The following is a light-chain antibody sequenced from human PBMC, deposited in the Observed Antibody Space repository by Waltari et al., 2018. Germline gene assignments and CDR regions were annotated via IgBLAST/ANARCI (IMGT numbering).Light chain of an antibody. CDR3: QHLNSYPPLT. CDR1: QGISTY. CDR2: GAS. J-gene: IGKJ4*01. V-gene: IGKV1-9*01. Sequence: DIQLTQSPSFLSASIGDSVTITCRASQGISTYVAWYQQKPGEAPKLLIYGASTLQSGVPSRSSGNGSGTEFTLTISSLQPEDFATYYCQHLNSYPPLTFGGGTKVEIK.